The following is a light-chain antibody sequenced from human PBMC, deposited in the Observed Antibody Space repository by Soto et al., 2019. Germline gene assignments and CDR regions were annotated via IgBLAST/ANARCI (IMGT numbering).Light chain of an antibody. J-gene: IGKJ1*01. V-gene: IGKV3-15*01. CDR1: RIVRIN. Sequence: EIVVRQSPATLAVSPGERAALSCMAGRIVRINLAWYQHKPGQAPGLLSNGASTRATVIPARFIGSGSGTEFTLTISSLQSEDFVVYYCQQYNNWPTFGQGTKV. CDR3: QQYNNWPT. CDR2: GAS.